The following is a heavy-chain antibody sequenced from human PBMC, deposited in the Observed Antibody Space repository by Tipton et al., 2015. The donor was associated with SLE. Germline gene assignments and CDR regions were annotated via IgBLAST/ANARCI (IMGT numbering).Heavy chain of an antibody. CDR3: ARGRKQWLVPYYFDY. CDR2: INHSGST. Sequence: SLTCAVYGGSFSGYYWSWIRQPPGKGLEWIGEINHSGSTNYNPSLKSRVTISVDTSKNQFSLKLSSVTAADTAVYYCARGRKQWLVPYYFDYWGQGTLVTVSS. J-gene: IGHJ4*02. CDR1: GGSFSGYY. D-gene: IGHD6-19*01. V-gene: IGHV4-34*01.